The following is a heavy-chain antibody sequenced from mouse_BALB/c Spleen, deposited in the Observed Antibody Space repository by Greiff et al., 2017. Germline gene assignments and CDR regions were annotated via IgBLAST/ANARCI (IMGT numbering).Heavy chain of an antibody. CDR1: GYSITSGYY. J-gene: IGHJ1*01. CDR2: ISYDGSN. V-gene: IGHV3-6*02. Sequence: VQLKESGPGLVKPSQSLSLTCSVTGYSITSGYYWNWIRQFPGNKLEWMGYISYDGSNNYNPSLKNRISITRDTSKNQFFLKLNSVTTEDTATYYCARGRGTTAGYFDVWGAGTTVTVSS. CDR3: ARGRGTTAGYFDV. D-gene: IGHD1-2*01.